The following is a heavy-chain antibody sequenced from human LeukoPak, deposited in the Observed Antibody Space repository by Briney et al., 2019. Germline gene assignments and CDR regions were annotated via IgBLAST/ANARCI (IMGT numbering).Heavy chain of an antibody. CDR2: IYYSGST. CDR3: ASSTTVTTFGYFDL. J-gene: IGHJ2*01. V-gene: IGHV4-59*08. D-gene: IGHD4-17*01. CDR1: GGSISSYY. Sequence: SETLSLTCTVSGGSISSYYWSWIRQPPGKGLEWIGYIYYSGSTNYNPSLKSRVTISVDTSKNQFSLKLSSVTAADTAVYYCASSTTVTTFGYFDLWVRGTLVTVSS.